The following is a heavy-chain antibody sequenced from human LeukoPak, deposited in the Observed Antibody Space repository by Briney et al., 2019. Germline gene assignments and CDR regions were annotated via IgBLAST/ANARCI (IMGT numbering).Heavy chain of an antibody. V-gene: IGHV3-21*01. CDR3: ARAGLTDTPRYYYYYYMDV. CDR2: ISSSSSYI. Sequence: TGGSLRLSCAASGFTFSSYSMNWVRQAPGKGLEWVSSISSSSSYIYYADSVKGRFTISRDNAKNSLYLQMNSLRAEDTAVYYCARAGLTDTPRYYYYYYMDVWGKGTTVTVSS. CDR1: GFTFSSYS. J-gene: IGHJ6*03. D-gene: IGHD5-18*01.